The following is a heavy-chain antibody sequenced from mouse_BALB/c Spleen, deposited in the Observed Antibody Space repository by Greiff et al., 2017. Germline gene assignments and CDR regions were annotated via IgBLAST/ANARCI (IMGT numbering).Heavy chain of an antibody. CDR3: ARKLRYYFDY. CDR1: GFTIKDTY. D-gene: IGHD1-1*01. J-gene: IGHJ2*01. V-gene: IGHV14-3*02. CDR2: IDPANGNT. Sequence: EVQVVESGAELVKPGASVKLSFTASGFTIKDTYMHWVKQRPEQGLEWIGRIDPANGNTKYDPKFQGKATITADTSSNTAYLQLSSLTSEDTAVYYCARKLRYYFDYWGQGTTLTVSS.